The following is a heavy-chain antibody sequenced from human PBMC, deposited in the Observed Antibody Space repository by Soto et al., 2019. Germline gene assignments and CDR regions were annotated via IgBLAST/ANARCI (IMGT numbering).Heavy chain of an antibody. CDR3: ARDASGRSGVVDY. J-gene: IGHJ4*02. V-gene: IGHV3-48*02. CDR1: GFTFRNYG. CDR2: ISSSSRTI. D-gene: IGHD6-25*01. Sequence: EVQLVESGGGLVQPGGSLRLSCAASGFTFRNYGMNWVRQAPGKGLEWVSYISSSSRTIYYADSVEGRFTISRDNAKNSLYLQMNSLRDEDTAVYYCARDASGRSGVVDYWGQGTLVTVSS.